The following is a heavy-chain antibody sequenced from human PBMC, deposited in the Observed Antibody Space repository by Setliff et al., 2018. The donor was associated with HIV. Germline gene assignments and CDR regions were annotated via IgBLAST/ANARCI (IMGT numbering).Heavy chain of an antibody. CDR3: ASRGIVVVTMSMPDEFFVH. J-gene: IGHJ1*01. Sequence: SETLSLTCTVSGGSISSGSYYWSWIRQPAGKGLEWIGHIYTSGSTNYNPSLKSRVIISIDTSKNQFSLKLFSVTAADTATYYCASRGIVVVTMSMPDEFFVHWGHGTLVTVSS. CDR1: GGSISSGSYY. CDR2: IYTSGST. D-gene: IGHD2-21*02. V-gene: IGHV4-61*09.